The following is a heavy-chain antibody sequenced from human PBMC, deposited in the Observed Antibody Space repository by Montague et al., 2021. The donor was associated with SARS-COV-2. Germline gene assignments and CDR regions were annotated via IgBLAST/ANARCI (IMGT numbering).Heavy chain of an antibody. CDR2: VFYTGST. D-gene: IGHD6-19*01. CDR1: GDSVNTNQ. Sequence: SETLSLTCVVSGDSVNTNQWTWVRQPPGKGLEWIGHVFYTGSTKYNPSLESRVTISIDTSKNQFALRLNSVSAADTAIYYCARLIGSDWTDAFDFWGQGTMATVSS. J-gene: IGHJ3*01. V-gene: IGHV4-59*02. CDR3: ARLIGSDWTDAFDF.